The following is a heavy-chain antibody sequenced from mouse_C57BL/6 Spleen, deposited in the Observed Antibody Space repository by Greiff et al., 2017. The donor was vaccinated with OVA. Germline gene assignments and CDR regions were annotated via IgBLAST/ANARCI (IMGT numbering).Heavy chain of an antibody. D-gene: IGHD2-5*01. J-gene: IGHJ4*01. CDR3: ARRDYSNNGYAMDY. Sequence: VQLQQSGPELVKPGASVKISCKASGYSFTGYYMNWVKQSPEKSLEWIGEINPSTGGTTYNQKFKAKATLTVDKSSSTAYMQLKSLTSEDSAVYYCARRDYSNNGYAMDYWGQGTSVTVSS. CDR1: GYSFTGYY. CDR2: INPSTGGT. V-gene: IGHV1-42*01.